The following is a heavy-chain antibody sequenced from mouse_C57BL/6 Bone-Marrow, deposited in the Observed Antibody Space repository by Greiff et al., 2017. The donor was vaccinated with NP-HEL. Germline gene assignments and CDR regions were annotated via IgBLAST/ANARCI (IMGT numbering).Heavy chain of an antibody. CDR3: AKKSYYSNLYAMDY. CDR2: IWRGGST. CDR1: GFSLTSYG. D-gene: IGHD2-5*01. V-gene: IGHV2-5*01. Sequence: VQLVESGPGLVQPSQSLSITCTVSGFSLTSYGVHWVRQSPGTGLAWLGVIWRGGSTDSNAAFMSRLSITKDNSKSQVFFKMNSLQADDTAIYYCAKKSYYSNLYAMDYWGQGTSVTVSS. J-gene: IGHJ4*01.